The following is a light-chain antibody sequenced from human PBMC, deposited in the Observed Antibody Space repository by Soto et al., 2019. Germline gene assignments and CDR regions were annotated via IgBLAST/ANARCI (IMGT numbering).Light chain of an antibody. CDR2: EVS. Sequence: QSALTQPASVSGSPGQSITISCTGTSSDIGSYDLVSWYQQHPGKAPKLMIYEVSKRPSGVSNRFSGSKSGNTASLTISGLQAEDEADYYCCSHAGSSTHVVFGGGTQLTVL. J-gene: IGLJ2*01. V-gene: IGLV2-23*02. CDR3: CSHAGSSTHVV. CDR1: SSDIGSYDL.